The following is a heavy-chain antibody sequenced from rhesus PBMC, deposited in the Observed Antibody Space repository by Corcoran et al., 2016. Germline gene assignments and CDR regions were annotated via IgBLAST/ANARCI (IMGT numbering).Heavy chain of an antibody. CDR2: IYRIGGST. Sequence: QVQLQESGPAVLKPSETLSLPCAVPGGPISSSNWSSSFRQSRGQGPGWSGGIYRIGGSTEYKPTLKSRVTISKHTYKNQLSLKLSSVTAADTAEYYCARGLVGSSYIEYFEFWGQGALVTVSS. CDR1: GGPISSSNW. J-gene: IGHJ1*01. D-gene: IGHD4-29*01. V-gene: IGHV4-93*01. CDR3: ARGLVGSSYIEYFEF.